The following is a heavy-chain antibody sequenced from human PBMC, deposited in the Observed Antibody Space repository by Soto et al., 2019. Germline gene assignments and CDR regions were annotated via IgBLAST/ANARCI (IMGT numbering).Heavy chain of an antibody. Sequence: ASVKVSCKASGYTFTSYAMHWVRQAPGQRLEWMGWINAGNGNTKYSQKFQGRVTITRDTSASTAYMELSSLRSEDTAVYYCARAYYYDSSGYYLPFDYWGQGTLVTVSS. CDR2: INAGNGNT. D-gene: IGHD3-22*01. J-gene: IGHJ4*02. CDR1: GYTFTSYA. V-gene: IGHV1-3*01. CDR3: ARAYYYDSSGYYLPFDY.